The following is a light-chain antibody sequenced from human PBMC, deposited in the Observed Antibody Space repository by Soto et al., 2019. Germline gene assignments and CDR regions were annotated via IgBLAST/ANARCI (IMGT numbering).Light chain of an antibody. CDR2: GVS. CDR1: QSVSSN. J-gene: IGKJ1*01. V-gene: IGKV3-15*01. CDR3: QQYNKWPWT. Sequence: EIVMTQSPATLSVSPGERATLSFRASQSVSSNLAWYQQKPGQAPRLLIYGVSIRATGIPARFSGSGSGTEFTLTISSLQSEDFAVYYCQQYNKWPWTFGQGTKVEVK.